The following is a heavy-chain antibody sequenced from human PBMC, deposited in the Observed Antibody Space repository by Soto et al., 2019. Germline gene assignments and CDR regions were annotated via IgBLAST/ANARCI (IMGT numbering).Heavy chain of an antibody. Sequence: SETLSLTCTVSGASVSSGDYYWSSIRQSPGKGLEWIGYIYYSGDSYYNPSLKGRLTISIDTSKNQCSLILNSVTVADTAIYYCVGTGTTDDDWGRGTLVTVSS. CDR3: VGTGTTDDD. CDR2: IYYSGDS. D-gene: IGHD4-17*01. J-gene: IGHJ4*02. V-gene: IGHV4-30-4*01. CDR1: GASVSSGDYY.